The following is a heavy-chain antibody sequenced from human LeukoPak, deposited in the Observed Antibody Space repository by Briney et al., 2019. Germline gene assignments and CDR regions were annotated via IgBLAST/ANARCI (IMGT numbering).Heavy chain of an antibody. J-gene: IGHJ4*02. CDR2: IKQDGSET. Sequence: GGSLRPSCAASGFSFNYAWMSWVRQAPGKGLEWVANIKQDGSETYYVDSVKGRFTISRDNAKNSLYLQMNSLRAEDTAVYYCANCLEFKFDYWGQGALVTVSS. V-gene: IGHV3-7*01. CDR1: GFSFNYAW. D-gene: IGHD2-21*02. CDR3: ANCLEFKFDY.